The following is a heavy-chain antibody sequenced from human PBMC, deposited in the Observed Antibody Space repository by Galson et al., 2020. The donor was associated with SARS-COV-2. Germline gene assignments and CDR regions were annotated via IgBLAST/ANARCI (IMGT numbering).Heavy chain of an antibody. CDR1: GGSIRSGGYY. J-gene: IGHJ4*02. CDR2: IYYSGST. V-gene: IGHV4-61*08. D-gene: IGHD3-10*01. Sequence: ETSETLSLTCTVSGGSIRSGGYYWSWIRQHPGKGLEWIGYIYYSGSTNYNPSLKSRVTISVDTSKNQFSLKLSSVTAADTAVYYCARHLRVRGVNTMGFDYWGQGTLVTVSS. CDR3: ARHLRVRGVNTMGFDY.